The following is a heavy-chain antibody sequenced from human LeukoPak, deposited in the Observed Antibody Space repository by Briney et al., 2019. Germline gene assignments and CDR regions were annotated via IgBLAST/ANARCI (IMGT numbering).Heavy chain of an antibody. D-gene: IGHD6-13*01. J-gene: IGHJ4*02. CDR3: ARRRRSAAGIFWVDY. CDR1: GFTFSSYS. V-gene: IGHV3-21*01. CDR2: ISSSSSYI. Sequence: GGSLRLSCAASGFTFSSYSMNWVRQAPGKGLEWVSSISSSSSYIYYADSVKGRFTISRDNAKNSLYLQMNSLRAEDTAVYYCARRRRSAAGIFWVDYWGQGTLVTVSS.